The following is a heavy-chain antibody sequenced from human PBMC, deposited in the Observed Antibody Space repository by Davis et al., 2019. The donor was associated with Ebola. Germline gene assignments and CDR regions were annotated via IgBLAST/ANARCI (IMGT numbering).Heavy chain of an antibody. V-gene: IGHV3-33*01. CDR1: GFTFSSYG. CDR2: IWYDGSNK. J-gene: IGHJ6*02. CDR3: ARAYSSSSRGYYYYGMDV. D-gene: IGHD6-6*01. Sequence: GESLKISCAASGFTFSSYGMHWVRQAPGKGLEWVAVIWYDGSNKYYADSVKGRFTISRDNSKNTLYLQMNSLRAEDTAVYYCARAYSSSSRGYYYYGMDVWGQGTTVTVSS.